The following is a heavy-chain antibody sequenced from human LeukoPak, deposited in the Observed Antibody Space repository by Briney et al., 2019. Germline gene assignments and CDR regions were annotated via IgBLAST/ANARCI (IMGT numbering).Heavy chain of an antibody. CDR3: ATAYCSDGSCYPYYYYYGMDV. D-gene: IGHD2-15*01. Sequence: ASVKVSCKASGYTFTGYYMHWVRQAPGQGLEWMGWINPNSGGTNYAQKFQGRVTMTRDTSISTAYMELSRLRSDDTAVYYCATAYCSDGSCYPYYYYYGMDVWGQGTTVTVSS. V-gene: IGHV1-2*02. CDR2: INPNSGGT. CDR1: GYTFTGYY. J-gene: IGHJ6*02.